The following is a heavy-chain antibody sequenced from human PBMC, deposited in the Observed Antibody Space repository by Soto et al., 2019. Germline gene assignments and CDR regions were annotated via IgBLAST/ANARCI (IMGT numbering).Heavy chain of an antibody. CDR3: ARLPGPLVAVLYLYPVDGRAPVSDADV. J-gene: IGHJ6*02. Sequence: QMQLVESGGGVVQPGRSLRLSCAASGFTFSSYPMHWVRQAPGKGLAWVAVISFDGSKKYYADSVKGRFFISTDNSQNMLSLQMNSLRGDDSAVYYCARLPGPLVAVLYLYPVDGRAPVSDADVWGQGTAVTVSS. D-gene: IGHD6-19*01. CDR1: GFTFSSYP. V-gene: IGHV3-30-3*01. CDR2: ISFDGSKK.